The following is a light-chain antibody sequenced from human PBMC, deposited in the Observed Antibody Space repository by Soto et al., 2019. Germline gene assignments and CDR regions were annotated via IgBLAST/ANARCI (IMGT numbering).Light chain of an antibody. J-gene: IGKJ1*01. V-gene: IGKV3-15*01. CDR1: QSVSSN. CDR3: QQYYNWPPLT. CDR2: GAS. Sequence: EIVMTQSPAALSVSPGERATLSCRASQSVSSNLAWYRQKPGQAPRLLIYGASTRATGIPARFSGSGSGTEFTLTISSLQSEDFAVYYCQQYYNWPPLTFGQGTNVEIK.